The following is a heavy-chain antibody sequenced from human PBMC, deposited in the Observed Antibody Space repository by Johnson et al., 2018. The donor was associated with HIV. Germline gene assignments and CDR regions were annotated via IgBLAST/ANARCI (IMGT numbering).Heavy chain of an antibody. D-gene: IGHD1-26*01. CDR2: IYSGGST. V-gene: IGHV3-NL1*01. CDR1: GFTFSSYI. J-gene: IGHJ3*02. Sequence: QVQLVESGGGVVQPARPLRLSCAASGFTFSSYIMHWVRQAPGKGLEWVAVIYSGGSTYYADSVKGRFTISRDNSKNTLYLQMNSLRAEDTAVYYCATGLVGATGAFDIWGQGTMVTVSS. CDR3: ATGLVGATGAFDI.